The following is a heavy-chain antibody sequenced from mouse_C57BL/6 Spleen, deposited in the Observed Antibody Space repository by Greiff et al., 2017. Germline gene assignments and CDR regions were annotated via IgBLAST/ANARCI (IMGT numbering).Heavy chain of an antibody. J-gene: IGHJ2*01. Sequence: VKLQESGPGLVQPSQSLSITCTVSGFSLTSYGVHWVRQSPGKGLEWLGVIWSGGSTDYNAAFISRLSISKDNSKSQVFFKMNSLQADDTAIYYCARKTDWDVGYFDYWGQGTTLTVSS. CDR2: IWSGGST. V-gene: IGHV2-2*01. CDR1: GFSLTSYG. D-gene: IGHD4-1*01. CDR3: ARKTDWDVGYFDY.